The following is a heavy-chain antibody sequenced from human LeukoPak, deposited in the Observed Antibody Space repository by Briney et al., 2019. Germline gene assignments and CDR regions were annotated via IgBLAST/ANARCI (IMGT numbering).Heavy chain of an antibody. Sequence: GGSLRLTCAASGFTFSTYAMSWVRQTPERGLEWVSAISDTGGNTFYADSVKGRFTISRDNSKNTLYLQMNSLRAEDTAIYYCAKGRTNDYWGQGTLVTVSS. D-gene: IGHD1/OR15-1a*01. J-gene: IGHJ4*02. CDR1: GFTFSTYA. V-gene: IGHV3-23*01. CDR3: AKGRTNDY. CDR2: ISDTGGNT.